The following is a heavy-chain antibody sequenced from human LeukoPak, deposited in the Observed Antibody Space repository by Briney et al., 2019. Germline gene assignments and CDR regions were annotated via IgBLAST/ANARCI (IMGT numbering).Heavy chain of an antibody. CDR2: INHSGST. Sequence: PSETLSLTCAVYGGSFSGYYWSWLRQPPGKGLEWIGEINHSGSTNYNPSLKSRVTISVDTSKNQFSLKLSSVTAADTAVYYCARGRGIYCSGGSCSTVNWFDHWGQGTLVTVSS. J-gene: IGHJ5*02. CDR3: ARGRGIYCSGGSCSTVNWFDH. D-gene: IGHD2-15*01. V-gene: IGHV4-34*01. CDR1: GGSFSGYY.